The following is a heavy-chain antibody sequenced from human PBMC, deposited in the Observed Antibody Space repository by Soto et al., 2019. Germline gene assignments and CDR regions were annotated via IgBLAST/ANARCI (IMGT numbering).Heavy chain of an antibody. J-gene: IGHJ4*02. D-gene: IGHD2-8*01. CDR2: IYYSAST. CDR1: GGSISSGGYY. V-gene: IGHV4-31*03. CDR3: ARGRGNGYFDY. Sequence: SETLSLTCTVSGGSISSGGYYWSWIRQHPGKGLEWIGYIYYSASTYYNPSLKSRVTISVDTSKNQFSLKLSSVTAADTAVYYCARGRGNGYFDYWGQGTLVTVSS.